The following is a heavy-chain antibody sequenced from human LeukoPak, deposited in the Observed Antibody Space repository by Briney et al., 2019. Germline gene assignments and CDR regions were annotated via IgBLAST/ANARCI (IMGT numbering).Heavy chain of an antibody. D-gene: IGHD6-19*01. Sequence: PGGSLRLSCAASGFNFGSYSMYWVRQAPGKGLEWVAVISYDGSNKYYADSVKGRFTISRDNSKNTLYLQMNSLRAEDTAIYYCARVMSQWLVYYGLDVWGQGTTVTVSS. J-gene: IGHJ6*02. CDR3: ARVMSQWLVYYGLDV. V-gene: IGHV3-30-3*01. CDR2: ISYDGSNK. CDR1: GFNFGSYS.